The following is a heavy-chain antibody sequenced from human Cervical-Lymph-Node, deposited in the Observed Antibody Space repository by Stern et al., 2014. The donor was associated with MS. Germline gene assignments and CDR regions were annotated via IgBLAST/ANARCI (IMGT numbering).Heavy chain of an antibody. Sequence: QVQLQESGPGLVKPSQTLSLTCTVSGASISSGGYYWSWIRQHPGKGLEWIGYIYYSGSTSYNPSLESRITISVDTSKNQFSLKLSSVTAADTAVYYCARQREYCSGNSCYSDAFDIWGQGTMVTVSS. CDR3: ARQREYCSGNSCYSDAFDI. V-gene: IGHV4-31*03. J-gene: IGHJ3*02. CDR1: GASISSGGYY. D-gene: IGHD2-15*01. CDR2: IYYSGST.